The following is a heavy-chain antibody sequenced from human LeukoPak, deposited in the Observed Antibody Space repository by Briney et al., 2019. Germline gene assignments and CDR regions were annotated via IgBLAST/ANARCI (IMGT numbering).Heavy chain of an antibody. CDR2: ISYDGSNK. J-gene: IGHJ6*03. V-gene: IGHV3-30*04. D-gene: IGHD1-14*01. CDR1: GFTFSSYA. CDR3: ARVGPWVNPDYYYYYMDV. Sequence: GGSLRLSCPASGFTFSSYAMHWVRQAPGKGLEWVAVISYDGSNKYYADSVKGRFTISRDNAKNSLYLQMNSLRAEDTAVYYCARVGPWVNPDYYYYYMDVWGKGTTVTVSS.